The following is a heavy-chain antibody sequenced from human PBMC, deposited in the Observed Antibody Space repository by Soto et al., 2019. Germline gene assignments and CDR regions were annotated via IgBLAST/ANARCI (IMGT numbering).Heavy chain of an antibody. D-gene: IGHD3-16*01. CDR2: IIPVFDKA. J-gene: IGHJ3*01. V-gene: IGHV1-69*01. CDR3: ARLRRDWGDAFDL. CDR1: GGPFGNSA. Sequence: VPLVQSGADVKNPGSSVRVSCKTSGGPFGNSAISWVRQAPAQRLEWIGEIIPVFDKANYAQNFQGRLTITADDSTATVFMQLSSLRSEDTAVYFCARLRRDWGDAFDLWGQGTLVTVSS.